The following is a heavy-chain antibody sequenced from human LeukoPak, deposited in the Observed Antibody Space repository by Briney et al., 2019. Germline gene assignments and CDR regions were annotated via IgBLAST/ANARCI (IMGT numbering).Heavy chain of an antibody. Sequence: PWETLSLTCTVSGGSISSYYWSWIRQPPGKGLEWMGYIYYSGSTNYNPSLKSRVTISVDTSKNQFSLKLSSVTAADTAVYYCARLPGSGHDAFDIWGQGTMVTVSS. CDR3: ARLPGSGHDAFDI. CDR2: IYYSGST. J-gene: IGHJ3*02. V-gene: IGHV4-59*08. CDR1: GGSISSYY. D-gene: IGHD2-15*01.